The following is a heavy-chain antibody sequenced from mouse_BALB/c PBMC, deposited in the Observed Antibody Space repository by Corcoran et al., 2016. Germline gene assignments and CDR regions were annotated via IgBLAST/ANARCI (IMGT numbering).Heavy chain of an antibody. CDR1: GFNIKDTY. J-gene: IGHJ1*01. CDR3: ARWDWYFDV. V-gene: IGHV14-3*02. CDR2: IDPANGNT. Sequence: QLQQSGAELVKPGASVKLSCTASGFNIKDTYMHWVKQRPEQGLEWIGRIDPANGNTKYDPKFQGKATITADTSSNTAYLQLSSLTSGDTAVYYCARWDWYFDVWGAGTTVTVSS.